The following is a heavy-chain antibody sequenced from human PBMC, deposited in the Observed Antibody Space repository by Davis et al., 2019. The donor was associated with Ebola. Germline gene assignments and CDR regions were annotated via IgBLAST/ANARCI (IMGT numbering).Heavy chain of an antibody. D-gene: IGHD3-3*01. Sequence: AASVKVSCKASGYTFTSYGISWVRQAPGQGLEWMGWISAYNGNTNYAQKLQGRVTMTTDTSTSTAYMELRSLRSDDTAVYYCARKRALRFLEWLARDENYYYYYGMEVWGKGTTVTVSS. CDR2: ISAYNGNT. CDR1: GYTFTSYG. CDR3: ARKRALRFLEWLARDENYYYYYGMEV. J-gene: IGHJ6*04. V-gene: IGHV1-18*01.